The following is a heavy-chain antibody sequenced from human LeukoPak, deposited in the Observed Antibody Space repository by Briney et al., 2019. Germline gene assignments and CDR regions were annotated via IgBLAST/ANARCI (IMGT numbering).Heavy chain of an antibody. V-gene: IGHV3-15*01. J-gene: IGHJ6*02. D-gene: IGHD3-10*01. CDR1: GFTFSNAW. CDR2: IKSKTDGGTT. Sequence: GGSLRLSCEASGFTFSNAWMNWVRQSPGKGLEWVGRIKSKTDGGTTDYGAPVKGRFTISRDDSKNTLYLQMNSLEIEDTALYYCTTKSVAGSGSYYVYYYYGMDVWGQGTTVTVSS. CDR3: TTKSVAGSGSYYVYYYYGMDV.